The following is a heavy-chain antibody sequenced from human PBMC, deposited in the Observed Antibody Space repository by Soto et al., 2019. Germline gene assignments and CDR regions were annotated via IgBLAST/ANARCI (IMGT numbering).Heavy chain of an antibody. CDR3: AREEGIAAAGTYNWFDP. D-gene: IGHD6-13*01. CDR1: GGSISSGGYY. CDR2: IYYSGST. V-gene: IGHV4-31*03. Sequence: PSEPISHTCTVAGGSISSGGYYCSWISQHPGKGLEWIGYIYYSGSTYYNPSLKSRVTISVDTSKNQFSLKLSSVTAADTAVYYCAREEGIAAAGTYNWFDPWGQGTLVTVSS. J-gene: IGHJ5*02.